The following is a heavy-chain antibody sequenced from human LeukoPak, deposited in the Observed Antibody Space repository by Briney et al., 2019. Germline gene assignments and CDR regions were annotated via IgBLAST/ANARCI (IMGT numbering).Heavy chain of an antibody. J-gene: IGHJ4*02. CDR2: ISWNSGSI. Sequence: GGSLRLSCAASGFTFDDYAMHWVRQAPGKGLEWVSGISWNSGSIGYADSVKGRFTISRDNAKNSLYLQMNSLRAEDTALYYCAKDRPRYFDWLFDYWGQGTLVTVSS. V-gene: IGHV3-9*01. CDR3: AKDRPRYFDWLFDY. D-gene: IGHD3-9*01. CDR1: GFTFDDYA.